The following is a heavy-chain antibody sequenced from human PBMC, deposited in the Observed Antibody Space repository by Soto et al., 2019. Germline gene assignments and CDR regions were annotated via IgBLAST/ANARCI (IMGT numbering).Heavy chain of an antibody. CDR3: AGDEESRSGWTLCGMDV. V-gene: IGHV4-59*01. J-gene: IGHJ6*02. D-gene: IGHD6-25*01. CDR2: IYHIGST. CDR1: GGSISSYY. Sequence: QVQLQESGPGLLKPSETLSLTCTVSGGSISSYYWSWIRQPPGKGLEWIGEIYHIGSTNYNPSLKSRVTISVDTSKNQVSLNVTSVTAADTAVYYGAGDEESRSGWTLCGMDVWGQGTTVTVSS.